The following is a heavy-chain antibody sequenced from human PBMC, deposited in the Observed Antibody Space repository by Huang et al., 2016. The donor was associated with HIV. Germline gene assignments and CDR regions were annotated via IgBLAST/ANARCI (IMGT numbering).Heavy chain of an antibody. CDR1: GGTFSSYA. D-gene: IGHD1-1*01. V-gene: IGHV1-69*01. CDR3: ARDRKYDNAWYWFDP. CDR2: ISPIFGTP. J-gene: IGHJ5*02. Sequence: QVQLVQSGAEVKKPGSSVRVSCEASGGTFSSYAINWVRQAPGQGLEWMGGISPIFGTPTYAQKFQGRVTITADESTSTAYMELSSLRSDDTAVYYCARDRKYDNAWYWFDPWGQGTLVTVSS.